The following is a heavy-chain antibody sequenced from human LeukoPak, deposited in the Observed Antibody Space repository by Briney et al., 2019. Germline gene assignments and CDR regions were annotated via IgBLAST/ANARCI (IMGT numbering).Heavy chain of an antibody. V-gene: IGHV1-46*01. Sequence: ASVKVSCKASGYTFTSYYMHWVRQAPGQGLEWMGIINPSGGRTSYAQKFQGRVTMTRDTSTSTVYMELSSLRSEDTAVYYCTAEPVAFDIWGQGTMVTVSS. J-gene: IGHJ3*02. CDR1: GYTFTSYY. CDR3: TAEPVAFDI. CDR2: INPSGGRT. D-gene: IGHD1-14*01.